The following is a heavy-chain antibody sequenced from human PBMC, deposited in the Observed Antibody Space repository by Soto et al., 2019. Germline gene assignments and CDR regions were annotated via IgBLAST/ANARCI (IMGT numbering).Heavy chain of an antibody. J-gene: IGHJ4*02. CDR3: AGDRSTGFYYFDS. CDR2: IYDNGRT. D-gene: IGHD6-19*01. Sequence: PSETLSLTCAVSGYSISNGFNWGWIRQPPRKGLEWIGSIYDNGRTYYNPSLRSRVTISKDTSKNQFSLKLSSVTAADTAEYYCAGDRSTGFYYFDSLGQGTLVTVSS. V-gene: IGHV4-38-2*02. CDR1: GYSISNGFN.